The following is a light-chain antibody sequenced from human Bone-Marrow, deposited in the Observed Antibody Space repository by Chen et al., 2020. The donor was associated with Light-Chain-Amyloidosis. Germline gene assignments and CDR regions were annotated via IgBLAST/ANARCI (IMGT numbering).Light chain of an antibody. J-gene: IGLJ1*01. Sequence: QSALTQPASVSGSPGQSITISCTGTSSDVGGDNHVSWYQQHPDKAPILMIYEVTNRPSWVPDRFSGSRYVNTASLTISGLQTEDEDDYFCSSYTITNTLVFGSGTRVTVL. CDR3: SSYTITNTLV. CDR2: EVT. CDR1: SSDVGGDNH. V-gene: IGLV2-14*01.